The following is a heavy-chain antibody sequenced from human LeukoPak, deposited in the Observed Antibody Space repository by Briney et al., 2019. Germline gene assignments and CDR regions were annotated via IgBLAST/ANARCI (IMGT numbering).Heavy chain of an antibody. J-gene: IGHJ4*02. D-gene: IGHD3-22*01. V-gene: IGHV3-30*18. CDR3: AKDDIGGYYDSSGYYYY. Sequence: PGGSLRLSCAASGFTFSSYGMHWVRQAPGKGLEWVAVISYDGSNKYYADSVKGRFTISRDNSKNTLYLQMNSLRAEDTAVYYCAKDDIGGYYDSSGYYYYCGQGTLVTVPS. CDR1: GFTFSSYG. CDR2: ISYDGSNK.